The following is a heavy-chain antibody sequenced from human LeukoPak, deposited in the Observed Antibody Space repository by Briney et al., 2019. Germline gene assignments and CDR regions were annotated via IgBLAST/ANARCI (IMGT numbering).Heavy chain of an antibody. CDR1: GDSVSSNSAA. CDR3: AREWLRFRGSTSLDY. Sequence: SQTLSLTCVISGDSVSSNSAAWHWIRQSPSRGLEWLGRTYYRSKWYNDYAVSVKSRITMNPDTSKNQFSLKLTSVTAANTAVYYCAREWLRFRGSTSLDYWGQGSQVTVSS. D-gene: IGHD5-12*01. J-gene: IGHJ4*02. CDR2: TYYRSKWYN. V-gene: IGHV6-1*01.